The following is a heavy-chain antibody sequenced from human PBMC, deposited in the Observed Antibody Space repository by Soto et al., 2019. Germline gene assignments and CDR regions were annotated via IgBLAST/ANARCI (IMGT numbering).Heavy chain of an antibody. CDR3: AKDRELVVVASNWFDP. J-gene: IGHJ5*02. V-gene: IGHV3-23*01. CDR1: GFTFSSYA. D-gene: IGHD2-15*01. CDR2: ISGSGGST. Sequence: GGSLRLSCAASGFTFSSYAMSWVRQAPGKGLEWVSAISGSGGSTYYADSVKGRFTISRDNSKNTLYLQMNSLRAEDTAVYYCAKDRELVVVASNWFDPWGQGTLVTVSS.